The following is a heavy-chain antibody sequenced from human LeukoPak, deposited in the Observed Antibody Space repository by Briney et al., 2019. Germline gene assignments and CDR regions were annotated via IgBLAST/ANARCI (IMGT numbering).Heavy chain of an antibody. V-gene: IGHV1-69*13. CDR2: IIPIFGTA. D-gene: IGHD3-10*01. Sequence: ASVKVSCKASGGTFSSYAISWVRQAPGQGLEWMGGIIPIFGTANYAQKFQGRVTITADESTSTAYMELSSLRSEDTAVYYCARGGAYYYGSGSPSGAVLDYWGQGTLVTVSS. CDR1: GGTFSSYA. J-gene: IGHJ4*02. CDR3: ARGGAYYYGSGSPSGAVLDY.